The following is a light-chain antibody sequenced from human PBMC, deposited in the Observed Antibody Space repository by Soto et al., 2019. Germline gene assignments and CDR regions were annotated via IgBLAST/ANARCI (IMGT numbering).Light chain of an antibody. J-gene: IGLJ1*01. CDR2: DDS. CDR1: NIGSKS. Sequence: SYELTQPPSVSVAPGQTAIITCGGNNIGSKSVHWYQQKPGQAPVVAVYDDSDRPSGIPDRFSGSNSGNTATLTISGVEAGDEAGYYCQVWDSDTDHYVFGPGTKVTVL. CDR3: QVWDSDTDHYV. V-gene: IGLV3-21*02.